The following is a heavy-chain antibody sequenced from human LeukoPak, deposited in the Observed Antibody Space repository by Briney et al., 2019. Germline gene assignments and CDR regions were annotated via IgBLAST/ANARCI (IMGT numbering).Heavy chain of an antibody. D-gene: IGHD4/OR15-4a*01. CDR1: GGSISSGGYY. J-gene: IGHJ4*02. CDR2: IYHSGST. Sequence: SQTLFLTCTVSGGSISSGGYYWSWIRQPPGKGLEWIGYIYHSGSTYYNPSLKSRVTISVDRSKNQFSLKLSSVTAADTAVYYCATITPALSKPSDYWGQGTLVTVSS. CDR3: ATITPALSKPSDY. V-gene: IGHV4-30-2*01.